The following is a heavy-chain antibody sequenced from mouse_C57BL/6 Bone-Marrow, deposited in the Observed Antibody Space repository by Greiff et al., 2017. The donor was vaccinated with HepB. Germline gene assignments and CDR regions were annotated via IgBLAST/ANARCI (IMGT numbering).Heavy chain of an antibody. V-gene: IGHV1-53*01. CDR3: ARADGHCDCFDY. CDR1: GYTFTSYG. D-gene: IGHD2-3*01. J-gene: IGHJ2*01. Sequence: QVQLQQPGTELVKPGASVKLSCKASGYTFTSYGMHWVKQRPGQGLEWIGNINPSNGGTTYNEKFKSKATLTVDKSSSTAYMQLRSLASEDSAFYYCARADGHCDCFDYWGQGTTLTVSS. CDR2: INPSNGGT.